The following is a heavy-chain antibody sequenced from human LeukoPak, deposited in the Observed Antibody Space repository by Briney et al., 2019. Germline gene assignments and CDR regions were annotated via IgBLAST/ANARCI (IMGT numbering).Heavy chain of an antibody. J-gene: IGHJ4*02. CDR3: ARGPQGDCYDSSGYYYWDY. CDR2: IYHSGST. CDR1: GGSISSSNW. V-gene: IGHV4-4*02. Sequence: SETLSLTCAVSGGSISSSNWWSWVRQPPGKGLEWIGEIYHSGSTNYNPSLKSRVTISVDKSKNQFSLKLSSVTAADTAVYYCARGPQGDCYDSSGYYYWDYWGQGTLVTVSS. D-gene: IGHD3-22*01.